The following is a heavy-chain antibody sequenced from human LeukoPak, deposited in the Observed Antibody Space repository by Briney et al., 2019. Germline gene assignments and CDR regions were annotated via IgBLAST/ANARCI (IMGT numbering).Heavy chain of an antibody. CDR2: ISGDGGST. CDR1: GFTFDDYA. D-gene: IGHD5-18*01. V-gene: IGHV3-43*02. Sequence: GGSLRLSCAASGFTFDDYAMHWVRQAPGKGLEWVSLISGDGGSTYYADSVKGRFTISRDNSKNSLYLQMNSLRTEDAALYYCAKDKAMGMANYYYYGMDVWGQGTTVTVPS. J-gene: IGHJ6*02. CDR3: AKDKAMGMANYYYYGMDV.